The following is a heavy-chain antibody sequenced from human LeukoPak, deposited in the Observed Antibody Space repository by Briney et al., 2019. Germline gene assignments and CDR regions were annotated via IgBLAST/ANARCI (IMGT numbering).Heavy chain of an antibody. V-gene: IGHV3-23*01. D-gene: IGHD3-10*02. CDR2: ISDSGGRT. Sequence: GGSLRLSCAASGFTFSSYGMHWVRQAPGKGLEWVSAISDSGGRTFYADSVKGRFTISRDNAKNTLYLQMNSLRAEDTAVYYCARDRYYVLDYWGQGILVTVSS. CDR3: ARDRYYVLDY. CDR1: GFTFSSYG. J-gene: IGHJ4*02.